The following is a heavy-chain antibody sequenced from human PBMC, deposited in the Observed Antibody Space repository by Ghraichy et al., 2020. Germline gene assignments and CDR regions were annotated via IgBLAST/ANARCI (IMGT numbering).Heavy chain of an antibody. V-gene: IGHV4-59*03. CDR2: IYYNGDT. CDR1: GASISRNY. D-gene: IGHD4-23*01. J-gene: IGHJ4*02. Sequence: SETLSLTCTVSGASISRNYWSWIRQPPGKGLEWIGWIYYNGDTNYNPSLKSRVTISVDASKNQFSLKVSSVTAADTAVYYCANGGNSLDFWGQGTLVTGSS. CDR3: ANGGNSLDF.